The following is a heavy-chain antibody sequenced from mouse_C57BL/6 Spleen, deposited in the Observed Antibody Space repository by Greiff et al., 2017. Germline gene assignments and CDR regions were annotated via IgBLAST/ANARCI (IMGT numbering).Heavy chain of an antibody. V-gene: IGHV2-9*01. D-gene: IGHD1-1*01. J-gene: IGHJ3*01. Sequence: VQLQQSGPGLVAPSQSLSITCPVPGFSLTSYGLDWVRQPPGKGLEWLGVMWGGGSTNYNSALMSRLSICKDNPKRPVLLKMNSLQTDDTARYYCAEHNAIYYGGRWAWFAYWGQGTLVTVSA. CDR1: GFSLTSYG. CDR2: MWGGGST. CDR3: AEHNAIYYGGRWAWFAY.